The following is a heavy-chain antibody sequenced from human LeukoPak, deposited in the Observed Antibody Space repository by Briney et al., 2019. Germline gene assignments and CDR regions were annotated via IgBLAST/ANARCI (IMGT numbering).Heavy chain of an antibody. D-gene: IGHD3-22*01. Sequence: GGSLRLSCAASGFTFSSYSMNWVRQAPGKGLEWVSYISSSSSTIYYADSVKGRFTISRDNAKNSLYLQMNSLRAEDTAVYYCARQDSSGYYYPEWRYGFDYWGQGTLVTVS. CDR2: ISSSSSTI. CDR1: GFTFSSYS. V-gene: IGHV3-48*04. CDR3: ARQDSSGYYYPEWRYGFDY. J-gene: IGHJ4*02.